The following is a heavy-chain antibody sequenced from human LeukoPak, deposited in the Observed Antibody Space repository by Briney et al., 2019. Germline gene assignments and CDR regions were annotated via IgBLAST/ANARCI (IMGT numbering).Heavy chain of an antibody. CDR3: ARDAVN. J-gene: IGHJ4*02. D-gene: IGHD6-19*01. CDR1: GFTFSYYW. CDR2: IDSDGSST. V-gene: IGHV3-74*01. Sequence: GGSLRLSCAASGFTFSYYWMHWVRQGPGKGLVWVSRIDSDGSSTNYADSVKGRFTISRDNVKNTLYLQMNSLTAEDSAVYYCARDAVNWGQGTLVTVSS.